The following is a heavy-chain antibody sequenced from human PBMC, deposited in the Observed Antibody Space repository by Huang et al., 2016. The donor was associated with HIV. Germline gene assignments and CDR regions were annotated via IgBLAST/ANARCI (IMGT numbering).Heavy chain of an antibody. J-gene: IGHJ6*02. CDR1: GGSISSYY. D-gene: IGHD3-10*01. V-gene: IGHV4-4*07. Sequence: QVQLQESGPGLVKPSETLSLTCTVSGGSISSYYWTWILQPAGKGLEWIGRNCTTWSTNYNPSLKSRVTMSVDTSKNQFSLKLSSVTAADTAVYYCARVGYGSGSYYKGDYYYYGMDVWGQGTTVTVSS. CDR3: ARVGYGSGSYYKGDYYYYGMDV. CDR2: NCTTWST.